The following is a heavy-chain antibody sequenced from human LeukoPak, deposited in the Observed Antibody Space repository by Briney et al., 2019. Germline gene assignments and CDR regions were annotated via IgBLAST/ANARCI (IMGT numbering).Heavy chain of an antibody. J-gene: IGHJ6*03. D-gene: IGHD1-26*01. CDR1: GFTFSSYE. CDR3: AKGAITYSYYYMDV. Sequence: PGGSLRLSCAASGFTFSSYEMNWVRQAPGKGLEWVSYISSSGSTIYYADSVKGRFTISRDNSKNTLYLQMNSLRAEDTAVYYCAKGAITYSYYYMDVWGKGTTVTVSS. CDR2: ISSSGSTI. V-gene: IGHV3-48*03.